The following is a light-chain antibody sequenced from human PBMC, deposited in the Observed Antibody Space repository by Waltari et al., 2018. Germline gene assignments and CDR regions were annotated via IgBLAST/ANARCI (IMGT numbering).Light chain of an antibody. CDR1: QSVWNTY. J-gene: IGKJ2*01. V-gene: IGKV3D-20*01. CDR2: DGS. Sequence: IVLTQSPAILSLSPGETATLSCEASQSVWNTYLAWYQHKPGQAPRLLIYDGSARATGTPDRFSRSGAATQFTLTISRLEPEDFALYYCQQYHSSLYTFGQGTRLEMK. CDR3: QQYHSSLYT.